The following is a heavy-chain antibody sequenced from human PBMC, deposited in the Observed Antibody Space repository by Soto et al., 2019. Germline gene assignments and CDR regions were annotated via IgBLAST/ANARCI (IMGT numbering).Heavy chain of an antibody. CDR1: GYTFTSFG. Sequence: QVQLVQSGPEVKRPGASVKVSCKASGYTFTSFGLGWVRQAPGQVLECMGWISTYNGNTNYAQKFQGRVTMTTDTSTNTAYMELRSLRSDDTAVYYCARLVGIAAAKNWFDPWGQGTLVTVSS. CDR3: ARLVGIAAAKNWFDP. J-gene: IGHJ5*02. V-gene: IGHV1-18*01. D-gene: IGHD6-13*01. CDR2: ISTYNGNT.